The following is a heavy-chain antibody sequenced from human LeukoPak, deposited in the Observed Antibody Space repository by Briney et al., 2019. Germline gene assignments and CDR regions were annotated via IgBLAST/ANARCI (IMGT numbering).Heavy chain of an antibody. J-gene: IGHJ6*03. CDR3: AKDRCSNGVGCYYYYMDV. CDR2: ISSSSSTI. CDR1: GFTFSSYS. D-gene: IGHD2-8*01. V-gene: IGHV3-48*01. Sequence: GGSLRLSCAASGFTFSSYSMNWVRQAPGKGLEWVSYISSSSSTIYYADSVKGRFGISRDSSKNILYLQMNSLRAEDTAVYYCAKDRCSNGVGCYYYYMDVWGKGTTVTISS.